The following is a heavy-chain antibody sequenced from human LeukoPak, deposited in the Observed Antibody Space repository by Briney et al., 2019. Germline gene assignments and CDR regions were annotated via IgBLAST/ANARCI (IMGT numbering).Heavy chain of an antibody. CDR1: GFTFSSYS. Sequence: GGSLRLSCAASGFTFSSYSMSWVRQAPGKGLEWVSYISSSSSTIYYADSVKGRFTISRDNAKNSLYLQMNSLRAEDTAVYYCARGSPADYYMDVWGKGTTVTVSS. CDR3: ARGSPADYYMDV. J-gene: IGHJ6*03. V-gene: IGHV3-48*01. CDR2: ISSSSSTI. D-gene: IGHD3-10*01.